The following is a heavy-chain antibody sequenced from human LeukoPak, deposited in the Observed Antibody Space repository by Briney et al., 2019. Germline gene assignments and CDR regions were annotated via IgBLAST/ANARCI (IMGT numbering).Heavy chain of an antibody. CDR1: GYTFTDYY. CDR2: IKPDGGDT. J-gene: IGHJ4*02. CDR3: ARGITIYGVMIIYFDS. D-gene: IGHD3-3*01. Sequence: ASVKVSCKASGYTFTDYYLHWVRQAPGHGLERMGWIKPDGGDTNYAQRLQGRVTMTRDTSISTAYMELTNLSSDDTAVYYCARGITIYGVMIIYFDSWGQGTLVTVSS. V-gene: IGHV1-2*02.